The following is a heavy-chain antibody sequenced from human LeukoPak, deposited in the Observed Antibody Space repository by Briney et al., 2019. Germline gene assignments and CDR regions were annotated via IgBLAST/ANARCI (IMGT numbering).Heavy chain of an antibody. J-gene: IGHJ6*02. V-gene: IGHV3-30-3*01. Sequence: PGGSLRLSCAASGFTFSSYAMHWVRQAPGKGLEWVAVISYDGSNKYYADSVKGRFTISRDNSKNTLYLQMNSLRAEDTAVYYCAREYSSSWYVDYYYGMDVWGQGTTVTVSS. CDR2: ISYDGSNK. D-gene: IGHD6-13*01. CDR1: GFTFSSYA. CDR3: AREYSSSWYVDYYYGMDV.